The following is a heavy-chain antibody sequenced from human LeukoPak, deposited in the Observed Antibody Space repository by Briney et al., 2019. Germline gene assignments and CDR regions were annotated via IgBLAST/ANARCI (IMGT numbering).Heavy chain of an antibody. V-gene: IGHV3-30-3*01. D-gene: IGHD6-13*01. CDR1: GSTFSSYA. J-gene: IGHJ4*02. CDR3: AASTSSSWYF. Sequence: GGSLRLSCAASGSTFSSYAMHWVRQAPGKGLEWVAVISYDGSNKYYADSVKGRFTISRDNSKNTLYLQMSSLRAEDTAVYYCAASTSSSWYFGGQGTLVTVSS. CDR2: ISYDGSNK.